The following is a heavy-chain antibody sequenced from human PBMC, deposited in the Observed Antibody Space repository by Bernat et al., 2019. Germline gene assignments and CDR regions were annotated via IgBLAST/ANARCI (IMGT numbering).Heavy chain of an antibody. D-gene: IGHD3-16*01. CDR3: ARDRERYGYFWGPVRY. J-gene: IGHJ4*02. Sequence: SCAASGFTFSIYGMHLVRQAPCKGLEWMAIICYDGSNKYYADSVKGRFTISRDNSKNTLYLQINSLRAEDTAVYYCARDRERYGYFWGPVRYWGKGILV. CDR2: ICYDGSNK. CDR1: GFTFSIYG. V-gene: IGHV3-33*01.